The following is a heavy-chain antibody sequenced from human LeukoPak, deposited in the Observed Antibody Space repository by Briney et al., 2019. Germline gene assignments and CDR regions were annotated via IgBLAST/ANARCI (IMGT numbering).Heavy chain of an antibody. CDR3: AREMTTVTTYFDY. J-gene: IGHJ4*02. Sequence: GSLRLSCAASGFTFSSYEMNWVRQAPGKGLEWVSYIRSSGSTIYYADSVKGRFTISRDNAKNSLYLQMNSLRAEDTAVYYCAREMTTVTTYFDYWGQGTLVTVSS. CDR2: IRSSGSTI. V-gene: IGHV3-48*03. CDR1: GFTFSSYE. D-gene: IGHD4-17*01.